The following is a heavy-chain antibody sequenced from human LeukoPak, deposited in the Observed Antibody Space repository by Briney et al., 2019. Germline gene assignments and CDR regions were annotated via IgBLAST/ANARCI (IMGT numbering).Heavy chain of an antibody. D-gene: IGHD6-19*01. J-gene: IGHJ4*02. CDR2: ISWNSGSI. V-gene: IGHV3-9*03. CDR3: AKDSGYSSGWYGSLDY. CDR1: GFTFDDYA. Sequence: PGGSLRLSCAASGFTFDDYAMHWVRQAPGKGLEWVSGISWNSGSIGYADSVKGRFTISRDNAKNSLYLQMNSLRAEDVALYYCAKDSGYSSGWYGSLDYWGQGTLVTVSS.